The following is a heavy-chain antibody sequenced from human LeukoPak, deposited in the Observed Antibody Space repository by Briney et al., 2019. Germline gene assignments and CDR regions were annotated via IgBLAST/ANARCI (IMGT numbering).Heavy chain of an antibody. Sequence: GGSLRLSCAASGFTFSSYWMSWVRQAPGKGLEWVANIKQDGSEKYYVDSVRGRFTISRDNAKNSLYLQMNSLRAEDTAVYYCARDLNEAAIDYWGQGTLVTVSS. D-gene: IGHD6-25*01. CDR3: ARDLNEAAIDY. V-gene: IGHV3-7*01. J-gene: IGHJ4*02. CDR1: GFTFSSYW. CDR2: IKQDGSEK.